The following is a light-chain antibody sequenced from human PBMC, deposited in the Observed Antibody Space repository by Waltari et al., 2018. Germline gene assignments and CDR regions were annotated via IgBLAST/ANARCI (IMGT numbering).Light chain of an antibody. V-gene: IGKV2-30*02. CDR1: ESLVHSDGYTY. CDR3: MQTTHWPPT. Sequence: DVVMPQSPLPLPVTLRQSASPPCTSSESLVHSDGYTYLVWLRQRPGQSPRRLVYKVSDRDSGVPGRFSGSGSGNDFTLEITGVEAEDVGTYYCMQTTHWPPTFGQGTKVEIK. CDR2: KVS. J-gene: IGKJ1*01.